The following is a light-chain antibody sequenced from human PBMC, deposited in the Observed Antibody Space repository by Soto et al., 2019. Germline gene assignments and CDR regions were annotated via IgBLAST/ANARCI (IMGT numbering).Light chain of an antibody. CDR3: QQHNEWPLT. V-gene: IGKV3-15*01. CDR2: GAS. Sequence: EIVMTQSPATLSVSPGERATLSCRASQSVSNNLACSQQKPGQGPWLLMYGASTRATGIPARFSGSGSGTEFTLTISSLQSEDSAVYYCQQHNEWPLTFGPGTKLDIK. J-gene: IGKJ3*01. CDR1: QSVSNN.